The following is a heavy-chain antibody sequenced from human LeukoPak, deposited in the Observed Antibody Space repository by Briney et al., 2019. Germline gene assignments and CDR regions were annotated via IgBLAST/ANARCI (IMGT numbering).Heavy chain of an antibody. Sequence: GESLKISCKGSGYSCTSYWIGWVRQMPGKGLEWMGIIYPRDSDTRYSPSFQGQVTISADKSISTAYLQWSSLKASDTAMYYCARASYDFWSGYPNYYYGMDVWGQGTTVTVSS. CDR2: IYPRDSDT. V-gene: IGHV5-51*01. CDR1: GYSCTSYW. D-gene: IGHD3-3*01. J-gene: IGHJ6*02. CDR3: ARASYDFWSGYPNYYYGMDV.